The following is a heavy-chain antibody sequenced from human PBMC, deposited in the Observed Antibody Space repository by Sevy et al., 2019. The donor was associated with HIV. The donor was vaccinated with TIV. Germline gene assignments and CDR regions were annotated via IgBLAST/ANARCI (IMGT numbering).Heavy chain of an antibody. CDR1: GGSLSGYY. D-gene: IGHD3-3*01. CDR2: INRSGGT. Sequence: SETLSLTCAVSGGSLSGYYWSWIRQPPGKGLEWIGEINRSGGTNYNPSLKSRVTISVDTSKNQFSLKLSSVTAADTAMYYCARGVSDFWSGPGLWGQGTLVTVSS. V-gene: IGHV4-34*01. J-gene: IGHJ4*02. CDR3: ARGVSDFWSGPGL.